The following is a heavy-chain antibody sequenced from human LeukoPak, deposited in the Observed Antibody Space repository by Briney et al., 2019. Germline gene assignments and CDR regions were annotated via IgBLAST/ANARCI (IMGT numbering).Heavy chain of an antibody. Sequence: GGSLRLSCAASGFTFSSYSMNWVRQAPGKGLEWVSAISGSGGSTYYADSVKGRFTISRDNSKNTLYLQMNSLRAEDTAVYYCATIAARRLDYWGQGTLVTVSS. CDR1: GFTFSSYS. J-gene: IGHJ4*02. CDR3: ATIAARRLDY. D-gene: IGHD6-6*01. CDR2: ISGSGGST. V-gene: IGHV3-23*01.